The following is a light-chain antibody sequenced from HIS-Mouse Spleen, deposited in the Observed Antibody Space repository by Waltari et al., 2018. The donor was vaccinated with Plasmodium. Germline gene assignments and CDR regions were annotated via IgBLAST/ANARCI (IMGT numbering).Light chain of an antibody. CDR1: SLRSYY. Sequence: SSELTQDPAVSVALGQTVRITCQGASLRSYYASWYPQKPGQAPVLVIYGKNNRPSGVPDRFASYSSGNTASLTITGAQAEDEADYYCNSRDSSGNHWVFGGGTKLTVL. J-gene: IGLJ3*02. CDR2: GKN. V-gene: IGLV3-19*01. CDR3: NSRDSSGNHWV.